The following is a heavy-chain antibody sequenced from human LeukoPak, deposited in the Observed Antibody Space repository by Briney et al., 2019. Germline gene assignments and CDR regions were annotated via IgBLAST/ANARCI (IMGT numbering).Heavy chain of an antibody. D-gene: IGHD3-3*01. V-gene: IGHV1-8*02. J-gene: IGHJ5*02. CDR3: ARVVTYYDFWSGYSWFDP. CDR1: GYTFTAYY. CDR2: MNPNSVNT. Sequence: GSVKVSCKASGYTFTAYYIHWVRQATGQGLEWMGWMNPNSVNTGYAQRCQGRVTMTRNTYISTAYLELSSPRSEDTAVYYCARVVTYYDFWSGYSWFDPWGQGTLVTVSS.